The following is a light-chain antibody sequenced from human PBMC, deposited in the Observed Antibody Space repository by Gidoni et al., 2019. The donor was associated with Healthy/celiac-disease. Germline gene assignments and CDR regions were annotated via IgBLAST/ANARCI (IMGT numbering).Light chain of an antibody. Sequence: DIQMTQSPSSLYASVGDRVTITCRASQSISSYLNWYQQKPGKAPKLLIYAASSLQSGVPSRFSGSGSGTDFTLTISSLQPEDFATYYCQQSYSTLWTFXQXTKVEIK. V-gene: IGKV1-39*01. J-gene: IGKJ1*01. CDR2: AAS. CDR1: QSISSY. CDR3: QQSYSTLWT.